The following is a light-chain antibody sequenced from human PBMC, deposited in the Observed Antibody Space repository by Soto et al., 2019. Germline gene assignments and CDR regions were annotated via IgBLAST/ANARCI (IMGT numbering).Light chain of an antibody. CDR2: WAS. V-gene: IGKV4-1*01. Sequence: DIVMTQSPDSLAVSLGERATINCKSSQSVLHSPNNKNYLAWYQQKPGQPPKLLIYWASTRESGVPDRFSGSGSGTHFTLTISSLQAEDVAVYYCQHYYSAPRTFGQGTKVEIK. J-gene: IGKJ1*01. CDR1: QSVLHSPNNKNY. CDR3: QHYYSAPRT.